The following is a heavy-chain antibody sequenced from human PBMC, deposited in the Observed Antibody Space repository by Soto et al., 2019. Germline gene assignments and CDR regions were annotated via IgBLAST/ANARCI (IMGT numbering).Heavy chain of an antibody. CDR2: IVVGSGNT. CDR3: AAESSRDDILTGLDYYGMDV. V-gene: IGHV1-58*01. J-gene: IGHJ6*02. D-gene: IGHD3-9*01. Sequence: SVKVSCKASGFTFTSSAVQWVRQARGQRLEWIGWIVVGSGNTNYAQKFQERVTITRDMSTSTAYMELSSLRSEDTAVYYCAAESSRDDILTGLDYYGMDVWGQGTTVTVSS. CDR1: GFTFTSSA.